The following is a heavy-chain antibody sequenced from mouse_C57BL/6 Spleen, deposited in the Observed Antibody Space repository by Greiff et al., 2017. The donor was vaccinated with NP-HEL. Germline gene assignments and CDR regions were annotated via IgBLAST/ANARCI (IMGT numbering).Heavy chain of an antibody. Sequence: EVQLVESGPGLVKPSQSLSLTCSVTGYSITSGYYWNWIRQFPGNKLEWMGYISYDGSNNYNPSLKNRISITRDTSKNQFFLKLNSVTTEDTATYYCARDDDYGSSLFAYWGQGTLVTVSA. J-gene: IGHJ3*01. CDR3: ARDDDYGSSLFAY. V-gene: IGHV3-6*01. D-gene: IGHD1-1*01. CDR1: GYSITSGYY. CDR2: ISYDGSN.